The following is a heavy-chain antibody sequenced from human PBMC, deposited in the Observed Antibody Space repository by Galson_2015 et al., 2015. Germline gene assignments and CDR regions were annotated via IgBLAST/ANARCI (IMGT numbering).Heavy chain of an antibody. V-gene: IGHV3-21*01. J-gene: IGHJ4*02. CDR2: IRSSSSYI. Sequence: SLRLSCAASGFTFSSYRMNWVRQAPGKGLEWVSNIRSSSSYIYYADSVKDRFTISRDNAKNSLYLQMNSLRAQDTAVYYCARGVVVPGCIESDSNQLDYWGQGTLVTVSS. CDR1: GFTFSSYR. D-gene: IGHD2-2*01. CDR3: ARGVVVPGCIESDSNQLDY.